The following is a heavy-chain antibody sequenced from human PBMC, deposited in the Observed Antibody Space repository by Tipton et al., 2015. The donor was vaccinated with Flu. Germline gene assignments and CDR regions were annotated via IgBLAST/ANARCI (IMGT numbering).Heavy chain of an antibody. CDR1: GCSISSGGYY. CDR2: IDYSGRT. Sequence: LRLSCTVSGCSISSGGYYWSWIRQHPGKGLEWIGYIDYSGRTHYNPSLKSRVTISVDTSNYHCPLKLSAVTAADTAVYYCASYSSSYFDYWGQGTLVTFSS. J-gene: IGHJ4*02. V-gene: IGHV4-31*03. CDR3: ASYSSSYFDY. D-gene: IGHD6-6*01.